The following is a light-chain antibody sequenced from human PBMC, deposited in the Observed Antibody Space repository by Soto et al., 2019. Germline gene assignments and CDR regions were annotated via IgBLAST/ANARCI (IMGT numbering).Light chain of an antibody. Sequence: QSVLTQPASVCGSPGQSITISCTGTSCDVGGYNYVSWYQQHPGKAPKLMIYDVSNRPSGVSNRFSGSKSGNTASLTISGLQAEDEADYHCSSYTSSSTLVFGTGTKVTVL. CDR3: SSYTSSSTLV. CDR1: SCDVGGYNY. J-gene: IGLJ1*01. V-gene: IGLV2-14*01. CDR2: DVS.